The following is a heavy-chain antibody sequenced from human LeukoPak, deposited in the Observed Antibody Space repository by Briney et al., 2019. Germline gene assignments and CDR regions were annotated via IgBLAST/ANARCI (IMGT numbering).Heavy chain of an antibody. CDR1: GFTFSIYA. J-gene: IGHJ4*02. CDR3: AKRYYDFPLDY. V-gene: IGHV3-23*01. CDR2: ISANGGET. D-gene: IGHD3-3*01. Sequence: GGSLRPSCAASGFTFSIYAMNWVRQAPGKGLEWVSSISANGGETHYADSVKGRFTISRDNSKNTLYLQINNPRVEDTAVYYCAKRYYDFPLDYWGQGTLVTVSS.